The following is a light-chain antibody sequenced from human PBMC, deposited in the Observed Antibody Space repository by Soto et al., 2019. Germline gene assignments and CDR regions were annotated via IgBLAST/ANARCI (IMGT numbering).Light chain of an antibody. J-gene: IGKJ1*01. V-gene: IGKV1-9*01. CDR2: AAS. Sequence: DIQLTQSPSFLSASVGDRVTITCRASQGISSYLAWYQQKPGKAPKLLIYAASTLQGGVPSRFSGSGSGTEFTLTISSLQPEDCATYYCQQLDSFPRTFGQGTKVEIK. CDR3: QQLDSFPRT. CDR1: QGISSY.